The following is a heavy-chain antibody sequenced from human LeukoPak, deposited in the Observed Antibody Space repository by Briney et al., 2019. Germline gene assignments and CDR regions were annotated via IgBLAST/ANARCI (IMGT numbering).Heavy chain of an antibody. CDR2: IYHSGST. J-gene: IGHJ3*02. CDR3: AREIVVVRGAFDI. CDR1: GGSISSGGYS. Sequence: SETLSLTCAVSGGSISSGGYSWSWIRQPPGKGLEWIGYIYHSGSTYYNPSLKSRVTISVDRSKNQFSLKLSSVTAADTAVYYCAREIVVVRGAFDIWGQGTMVTVSS. V-gene: IGHV4-30-2*01. D-gene: IGHD3-22*01.